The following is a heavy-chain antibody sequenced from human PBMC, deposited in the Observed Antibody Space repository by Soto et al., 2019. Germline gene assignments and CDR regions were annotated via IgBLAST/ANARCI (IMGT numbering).Heavy chain of an antibody. CDR2: IKEDGSEI. CDR1: GFNVMRYW. D-gene: IGHD3-16*01. Sequence: GGSLRLSCAVSGFNVMRYWMSWVRQAPGKGLAWVDRIKEDGSEIYYLHPVRRPLSISRDSAGNALHLTMNYLSAEDKGLYFCASDIGFDYVYWGQGTLVIVSS. J-gene: IGHJ4*02. CDR3: ASDIGFDYVY. V-gene: IGHV3-7*01.